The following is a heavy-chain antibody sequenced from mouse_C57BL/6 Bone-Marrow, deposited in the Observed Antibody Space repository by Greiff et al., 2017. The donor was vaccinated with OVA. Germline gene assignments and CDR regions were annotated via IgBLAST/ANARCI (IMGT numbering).Heavy chain of an antibody. Sequence: VQLQQPGAELVRPGASVTLSCKASGYTFTDYEMHWVKQTPVHGLEWIGAIDPETGGTAYNQKFKGKAILTADKSSSTAYMELRSLTSEDSAVYYCTRLLGPFDYWGQGTTLTVSS. CDR3: TRLLGPFDY. V-gene: IGHV1-15*01. D-gene: IGHD4-1*01. J-gene: IGHJ2*01. CDR2: IDPETGGT. CDR1: GYTFTDYE.